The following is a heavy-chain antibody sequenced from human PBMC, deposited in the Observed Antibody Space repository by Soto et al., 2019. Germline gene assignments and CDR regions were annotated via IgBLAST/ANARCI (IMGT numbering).Heavy chain of an antibody. CDR1: GFTFSSYG. J-gene: IGHJ1*01. V-gene: IGHV3-30*18. Sequence: PGGSLRLSCAASGFTFSSYGMHWVRQAPGKGLEWVAVISYDGSNKYYADSVKGRFTISRDNSMNTLYLQMNSLRAEDTAVYYCAKDRDIVVVVAALQHWGQGTLVTVSS. CDR2: ISYDGSNK. CDR3: AKDRDIVVVVAALQH. D-gene: IGHD2-15*01.